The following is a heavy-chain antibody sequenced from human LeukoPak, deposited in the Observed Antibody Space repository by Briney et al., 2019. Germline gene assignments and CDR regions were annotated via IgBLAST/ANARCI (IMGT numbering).Heavy chain of an antibody. CDR3: ASGGGYYDSSGYPYNWFDP. V-gene: IGHV3-53*01. CDR1: GFTVSSNY. D-gene: IGHD3-22*01. J-gene: IGHJ5*02. CDR2: IYSGGST. Sequence: GRSLSLAWAASGFTVSSNYMSWARQAPGKGLEWVSVIYSGGSTYYADSVKGRFTISRDNSKNTLYLQMNSLRAEDTAVYYCASGGGYYDSSGYPYNWFDPWGQGTLVTVSS.